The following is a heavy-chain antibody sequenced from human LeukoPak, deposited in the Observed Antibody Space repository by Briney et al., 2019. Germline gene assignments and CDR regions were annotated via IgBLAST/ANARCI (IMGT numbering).Heavy chain of an antibody. V-gene: IGHV1-69*05. J-gene: IGHJ6*03. CDR1: GGTFSSYA. D-gene: IGHD3-9*01. CDR3: ARGDYDILTGSLYYYYYMDV. Sequence: SVKVSCKASGGTFSSYAISWVRQAPGQGLEWMGGIIPIFGTANYAQKFQGRVTITTDESTSTAYMELSSLRSEDTAVYYCARGDYDILTGSLYYYYYMDVWGKGTTVTVSS. CDR2: IIPIFGTA.